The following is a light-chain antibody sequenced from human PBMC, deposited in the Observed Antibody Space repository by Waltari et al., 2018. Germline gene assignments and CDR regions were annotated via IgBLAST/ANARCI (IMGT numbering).Light chain of an antibody. V-gene: IGKV3-20*01. J-gene: IGKJ2*01. Sequence: EIVLTQSPGTLSLSPGDTATLSCRATQYIAFLAWYQQKPGQPPRLLIFSASTRATGIPDRFSGRGFGTDFTLTISRLEPEDFAVYYCQYYGDSPNTFGQGTKL. CDR1: QYIAF. CDR3: QYYGDSPNT. CDR2: SAS.